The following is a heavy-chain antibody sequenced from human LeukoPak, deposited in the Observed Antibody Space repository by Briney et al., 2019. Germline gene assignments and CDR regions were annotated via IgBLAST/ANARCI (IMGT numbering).Heavy chain of an antibody. D-gene: IGHD3-9*01. CDR3: ARSTRDYDILTGYHGYFDY. V-gene: IGHV3-7*01. Sequence: GGSLRLSCTASGITVSTYWMSWVRQAPGKGLEWVANIKQDGSEKYYVDSVKGRFTISRDNAKNSLYLQMNSLRAEDTAVYYCARSTRDYDILTGYHGYFDYWGQGTLVTVSS. J-gene: IGHJ4*02. CDR1: GITVSTYW. CDR2: IKQDGSEK.